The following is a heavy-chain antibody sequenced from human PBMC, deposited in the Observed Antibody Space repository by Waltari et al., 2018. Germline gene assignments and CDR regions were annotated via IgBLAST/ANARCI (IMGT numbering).Heavy chain of an antibody. V-gene: IGHV4-4*02. CDR1: GDSMSSTDW. J-gene: IGHJ4*02. CDR3: ARDRGRGIYLDS. D-gene: IGHD2-15*01. Sequence: QLQLQQSGPGLVKPSESLSLTCAVSGDSMSSTDWWRWVRQSPGKGLEWIGQVQASGRTNYNPSFAGRGTVSIDTSNNEFSLEVPSATAADTAMYYCARDRGRGIYLDSWGQGILVTVSP. CDR2: VQASGRT.